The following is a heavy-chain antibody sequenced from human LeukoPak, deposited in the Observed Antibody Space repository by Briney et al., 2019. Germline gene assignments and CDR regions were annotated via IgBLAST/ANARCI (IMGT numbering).Heavy chain of an antibody. J-gene: IGHJ4*02. CDR1: GFTFSSYA. D-gene: IGHD3-10*01. Sequence: GGSLRLSCAASGFTFSSYAMHWVRQAPGKGLEWVAVISYDGSNKYYADSVKGRFTISRDNSKNTLYLQMNSLRAEDTAVYYCARDPSSPGVLWFGELSGYYFDYWGQGTLVTVSS. CDR3: ARDPSSPGVLWFGELSGYYFDY. CDR2: ISYDGSNK. V-gene: IGHV3-30-3*01.